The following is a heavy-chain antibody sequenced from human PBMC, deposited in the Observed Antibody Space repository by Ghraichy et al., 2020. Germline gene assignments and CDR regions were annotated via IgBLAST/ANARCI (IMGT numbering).Heavy chain of an antibody. D-gene: IGHD3-9*01. CDR2: IKQDGSEK. Sequence: GEALNISCAASGFTFSSYWMSWVRQAPGKGLEWVANIKQDGSEKYYVDSVKGRFTISRDNAKNSLYLQMNSLRAEDTAVYYCARVRPRNINGLRYFDWLPTHNYYYYGMDVWGQGTTVTVSS. CDR3: ARVRPRNINGLRYFDWLPTHNYYYYGMDV. CDR1: GFTFSSYW. J-gene: IGHJ6*02. V-gene: IGHV3-7*01.